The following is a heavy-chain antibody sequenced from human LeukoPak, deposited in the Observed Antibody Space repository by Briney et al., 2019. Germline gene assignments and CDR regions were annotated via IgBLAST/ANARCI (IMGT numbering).Heavy chain of an antibody. CDR3: ARALTGYNWFDP. V-gene: IGHV3-48*02. D-gene: IGHD7-27*01. CDR1: GFTFSSYS. J-gene: IGHJ5*02. Sequence: GGSLRLSCAASGFTFSSYSMNWVRQAPGKGLEWVSYVSSSSSTIYYADSVKGRFTISRDNAKNSLYLQMNSLRDEDTAVYYCARALTGYNWFDPWGQGTLVTVSS. CDR2: VSSSSSTI.